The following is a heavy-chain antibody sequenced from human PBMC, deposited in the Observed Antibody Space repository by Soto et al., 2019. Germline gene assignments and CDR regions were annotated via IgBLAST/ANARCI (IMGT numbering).Heavy chain of an antibody. CDR1: GCTCSSYG. CDR3: ANGGYSYGQPVFDY. D-gene: IGHD5-18*01. V-gene: IGHV3-21*01. CDR2: ISSSSSYI. J-gene: IGHJ4*02. Sequence: PLGFLRLSCGASGCTCSSYGMNRVRKAQGKGLEWVSSISSSSSYIYYADSVKGRFTISRDNAKNSLYLQMNSLRAEDTAVYYCANGGYSYGQPVFDYWGQGTPVTVSS.